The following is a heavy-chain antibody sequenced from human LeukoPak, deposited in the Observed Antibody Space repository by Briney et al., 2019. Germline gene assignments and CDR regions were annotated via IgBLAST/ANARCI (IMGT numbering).Heavy chain of an antibody. CDR2: ISGSGGST. V-gene: IGHV3-23*01. D-gene: IGHD3-9*01. CDR3: ARVLLGMSAFDL. J-gene: IGHJ3*01. Sequence: GGSLRLSCAASGFTFGSYAMSWVRPAPGKGLEWVSAISGSGGSTYYADSVKGRFTISRDNAKNSLFLQMSSLRADDTAVYSCARVLLGMSAFDLWGQGTMVSVSS. CDR1: GFTFGSYA.